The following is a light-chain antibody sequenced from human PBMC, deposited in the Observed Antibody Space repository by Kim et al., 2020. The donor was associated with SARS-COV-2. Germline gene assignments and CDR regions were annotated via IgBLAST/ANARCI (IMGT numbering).Light chain of an antibody. J-gene: IGKJ1*01. CDR1: QNIGSW. Sequence: DTQMTQSPSTLSASVGDRVTITCRASQNIGSWLAWYQQKPGKAPNLLIYKASSLESGVPSRFSGSGSGTEFTLTISSLQPDDFATYYCQQYNTYWTFGQGTKVDIK. CDR2: KAS. CDR3: QQYNTYWT. V-gene: IGKV1-5*03.